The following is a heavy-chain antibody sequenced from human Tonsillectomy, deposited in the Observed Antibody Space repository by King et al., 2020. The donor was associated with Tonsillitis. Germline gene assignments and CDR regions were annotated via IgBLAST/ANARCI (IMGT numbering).Heavy chain of an antibody. J-gene: IGHJ4*02. Sequence: VQLVESGAEVKKPGASVKVSCKASGYTFPSYGINWVRQAPGQGLEWVGWINTYNDNTYYAQNLQGRVTMTTDTSTSTACMELRSLRSDDTAVYYCAISPLGELPRVWGQGTLVTVSS. V-gene: IGHV1-18*04. CDR1: GYTFPSYG. D-gene: IGHD1-26*01. CDR3: AISPLGELPRV. CDR2: INTYNDNT.